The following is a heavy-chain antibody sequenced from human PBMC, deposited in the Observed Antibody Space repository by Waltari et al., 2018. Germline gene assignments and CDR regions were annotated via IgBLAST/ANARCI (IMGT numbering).Heavy chain of an antibody. V-gene: IGHV4-4*02. J-gene: IGHJ4*02. Sequence: WWSWVVQSPEKGREWIGQIHRSGRTYYNPSLESRVSVSMDTSNNKFFLKLSSAIAADTAVYYCARDRGRGLYFDSWGQGTLVTVSP. CDR3: ARDRGRGLYFDS. CDR1: W. D-gene: IGHD2-15*01. CDR2: IHRSGRT.